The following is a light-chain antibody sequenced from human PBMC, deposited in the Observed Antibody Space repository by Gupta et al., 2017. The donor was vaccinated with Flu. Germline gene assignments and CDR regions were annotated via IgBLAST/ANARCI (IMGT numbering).Light chain of an antibody. CDR2: LGS. Sequence: DIVMTQSPLSLPVTPGEPASISCRSSQSLLYSNGYNYLNWYLQKPGQSPQLLIYLGSSRASGVPDRISGSGSGTDFTLKISRVEAEDVGVYYCRQALRTPLTFGGGTKVEIK. J-gene: IGKJ4*01. CDR3: RQALRTPLT. V-gene: IGKV2-28*01. CDR1: QSLLYSNGYNY.